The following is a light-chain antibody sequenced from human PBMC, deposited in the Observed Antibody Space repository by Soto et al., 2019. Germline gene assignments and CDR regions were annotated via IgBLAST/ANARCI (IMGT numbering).Light chain of an antibody. CDR2: ATS. Sequence: PGETATLFCRASQTVNSDYLAWFQPRPGQAPRLLIFATSSRATDIPDRFSGRGSGTAFTLAIRRLEPEDFAVYYCRQFGCSPRTFGQGTKVE. CDR3: RQFGCSPRT. CDR1: QTVNSDY. V-gene: IGKV3-20*01. J-gene: IGKJ1*01.